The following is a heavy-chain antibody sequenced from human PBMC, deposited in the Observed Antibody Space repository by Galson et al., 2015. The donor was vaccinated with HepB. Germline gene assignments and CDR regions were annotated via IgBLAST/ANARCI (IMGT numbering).Heavy chain of an antibody. J-gene: IGHJ6*02. CDR3: ARVLILTSSWRDYSYYYGMDV. CDR1: GGTFSSYT. D-gene: IGHD3-9*01. Sequence: SVKVSCKASGGTFSSYTISWVRQAPGQGLEWMGGIIPIFGTANYAQKFQGRVTITADKSTSTAYMELSSLRSEDTAVYYCARVLILTSSWRDYSYYYGMDVWGQGTTVTVSS. V-gene: IGHV1-69*06. CDR2: IIPIFGTA.